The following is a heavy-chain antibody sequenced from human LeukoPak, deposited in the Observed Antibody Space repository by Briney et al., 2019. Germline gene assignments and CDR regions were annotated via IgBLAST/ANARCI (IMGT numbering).Heavy chain of an antibody. CDR2: INHSGST. CDR3: ARGSPYYYGSGNWFDP. Sequence: PSETLSLTCAVYGGSFSGYSWSWIRQPPGKGLEWIGEINHSGSTNYNTSLKSRVTISVDTSKNQFSLKLSSVTAADTAVYYCARGSPYYYGSGNWFDPWGQGTLVTVSS. V-gene: IGHV4-34*01. D-gene: IGHD3-10*01. J-gene: IGHJ5*02. CDR1: GGSFSGYS.